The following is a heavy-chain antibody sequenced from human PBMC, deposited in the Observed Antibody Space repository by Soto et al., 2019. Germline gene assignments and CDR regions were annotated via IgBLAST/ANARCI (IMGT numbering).Heavy chain of an antibody. Sequence: QVQLVESGGGLVKPGGSLRLSCAASGFTFNDYYMSWVRQAPGKGLEWVSYISSSTTYTNYADSVKGRFTISRDNAKNSLYLQMNSLRAEDTAVYYCASAPLGYCTNGVCSHGMDVWGQGTTVTVSS. V-gene: IGHV3-11*06. CDR1: GFTFNDYY. J-gene: IGHJ6*02. D-gene: IGHD2-8*01. CDR2: ISSSTTYT. CDR3: ASAPLGYCTNGVCSHGMDV.